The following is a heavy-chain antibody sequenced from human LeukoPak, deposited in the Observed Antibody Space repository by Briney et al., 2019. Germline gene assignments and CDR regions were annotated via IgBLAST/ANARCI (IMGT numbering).Heavy chain of an antibody. D-gene: IGHD3-22*01. V-gene: IGHV3-48*01. CDR3: ARDAEKNYYDSSGYYY. J-gene: IGHJ4*02. Sequence: GGSLRLSCAASGFTFSSYTMNWVRQPPGKGLEWVSNIGTSSTTIYYADSVKGRFTISRDNAKNSLYLQMNSLRAEDTAVYYCARDAEKNYYDSSGYYYWGQGTLVTVSS. CDR1: GFTFSSYT. CDR2: IGTSSTTI.